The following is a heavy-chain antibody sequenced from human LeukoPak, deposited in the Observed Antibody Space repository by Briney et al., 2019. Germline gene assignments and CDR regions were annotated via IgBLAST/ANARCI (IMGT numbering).Heavy chain of an antibody. CDR2: MSFDGTHI. V-gene: IGHV3-30-3*01. J-gene: IGHJ4*02. Sequence: GGSLRLSCAASGFTFGSYAMHWVRQAPGKGLEWVAVMSFDGTHIYHADSVKGRFTISRDNSKNTLYLQMNSLRAEDTAVYYCARGRGGDYGGNSGHFDYWGQGTLVTVSS. D-gene: IGHD4-23*01. CDR3: ARGRGGDYGGNSGHFDY. CDR1: GFTFGSYA.